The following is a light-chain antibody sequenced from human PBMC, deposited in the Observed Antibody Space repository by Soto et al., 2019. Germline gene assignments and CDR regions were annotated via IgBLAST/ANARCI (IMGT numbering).Light chain of an antibody. CDR1: QSVSSSY. Sequence: EIVLTQSPGTLSLSPGERATLSCRASQSVSSSYLAWYQQKPGQAPRLLIYGASSRATGIPDRFSGSGSGTDFTLTISRLEPEDFAVXYCQQYDSSPLTFGGGTKVEIK. J-gene: IGKJ4*01. CDR2: GAS. V-gene: IGKV3-20*01. CDR3: QQYDSSPLT.